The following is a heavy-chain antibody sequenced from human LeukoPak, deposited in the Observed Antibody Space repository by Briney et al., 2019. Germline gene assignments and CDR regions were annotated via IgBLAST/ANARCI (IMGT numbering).Heavy chain of an antibody. CDR2: ISAYNGNT. CDR1: GYTFTSYG. V-gene: IGHV1-18*01. CDR3: ARLSSSWRGYNWFDP. J-gene: IGHJ5*02. D-gene: IGHD6-13*01. Sequence: ASVKVSCKASGYTFTSYGISWVRQAPGQGLEWMGWISAYNGNTNYAQKFQGRVTMTRDTSISTAYIELSRLRSDDTAVYYCARLSSSWRGYNWFDPWGQGTLVTVSS.